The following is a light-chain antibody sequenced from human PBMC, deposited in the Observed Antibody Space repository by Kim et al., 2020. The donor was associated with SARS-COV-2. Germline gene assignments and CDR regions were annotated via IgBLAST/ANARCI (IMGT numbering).Light chain of an antibody. CDR2: DAS. Sequence: EIVSTQSPATLSLSPGERATLSCRASQTVGSYLAWYQQKPGQAPRLLIYDASTRATGIPASFSGSGSGTDFTLTISSLEPEDFAVYYCQQRSNWPRYSFGQGTKLEI. V-gene: IGKV3-11*01. J-gene: IGKJ2*03. CDR3: QQRSNWPRYS. CDR1: QTVGSY.